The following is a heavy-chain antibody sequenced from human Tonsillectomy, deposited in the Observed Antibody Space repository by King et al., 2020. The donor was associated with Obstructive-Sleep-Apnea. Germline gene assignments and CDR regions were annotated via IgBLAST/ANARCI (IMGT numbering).Heavy chain of an antibody. Sequence: QLQESGPGLVKPSQTLSLTCTVSGGSISSGGYYWSWIRQPPGKGLEGIGYIYYSGSTYYNPSLKSRVTISVDTSKNQFSLKLSSVTAVDTAVYYCARGCSGGSCYFDYWGQGTLVTVSS. V-gene: IGHV4-31*03. D-gene: IGHD2-15*01. CDR2: IYYSGST. CDR1: GGSISSGGYY. CDR3: ARGCSGGSCYFDY. J-gene: IGHJ4*02.